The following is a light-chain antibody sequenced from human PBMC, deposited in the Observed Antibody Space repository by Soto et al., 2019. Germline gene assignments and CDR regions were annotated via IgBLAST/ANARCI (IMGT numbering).Light chain of an antibody. V-gene: IGKV3D-15*01. J-gene: IGKJ4*01. CDR1: QSVGSN. CDR2: GAS. CDR3: QQYNDWPLT. Sequence: EIVMTQSPDTHSVSPGERATLSCRASQSVGSNLAWYQQKPGQAPRLLIYGASIRATDIPARFSGSGSGTEFSLTISSLQSEDFAVYYCQQYNDWPLTFGGGTKVDIK.